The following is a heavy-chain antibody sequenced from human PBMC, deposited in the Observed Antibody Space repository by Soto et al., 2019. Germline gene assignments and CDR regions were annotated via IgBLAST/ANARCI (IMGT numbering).Heavy chain of an antibody. D-gene: IGHD3-9*01. Sequence: GGSLRLSCSASGITFSNYAMTWVRQTPGKGLEWVARISGSGNSAYYADSVKGRFTISRDNSNNMLYLQTISLGVEDTAVYYCVRGRYFDNDRVYWGQGTLVTVSS. CDR3: VRGRYFDNDRVY. J-gene: IGHJ4*02. V-gene: IGHV3-23*01. CDR1: GITFSNYA. CDR2: ISGSGNSA.